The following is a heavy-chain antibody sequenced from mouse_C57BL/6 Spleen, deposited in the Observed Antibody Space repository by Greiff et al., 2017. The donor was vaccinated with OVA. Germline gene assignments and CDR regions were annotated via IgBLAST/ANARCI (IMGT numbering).Heavy chain of an antibody. CDR2: IYPGDGDT. CDR1: GYAFSSSW. CDR3: ARYDDDGANFDY. Sequence: QVQLKESGPELVKPGASVKISCKASGYAFSSSWMNWVKQRPGKGLEWIGRIYPGDGDTNYNGKFKGKATLTADKSSSTAYMQLSSLTSEDSAVYFCARYDDDGANFDYWGQGTTLTVSS. D-gene: IGHD2-4*01. J-gene: IGHJ2*01. V-gene: IGHV1-82*01.